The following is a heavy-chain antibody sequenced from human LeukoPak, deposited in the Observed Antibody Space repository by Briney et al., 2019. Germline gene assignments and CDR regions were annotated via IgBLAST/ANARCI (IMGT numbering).Heavy chain of an antibody. Sequence: PGGSLRLSCAASGFTFSSYSMNWVRQAPGKGLEWVSYISSSSSTIYYADSVKGRFTISRDNSKNTLYLQINSLRVEGTAMYYFGKADSNRGFDIWGQGTMVTVSS. V-gene: IGHV3-48*01. CDR3: GKADSNRGFDI. D-gene: IGHD7-27*01. CDR2: ISSSSSTI. J-gene: IGHJ3*02. CDR1: GFTFSSYS.